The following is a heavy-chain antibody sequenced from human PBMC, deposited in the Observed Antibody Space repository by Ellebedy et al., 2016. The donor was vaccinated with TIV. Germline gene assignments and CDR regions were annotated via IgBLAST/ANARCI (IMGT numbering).Heavy chain of an antibody. V-gene: IGHV5-10-1*01. D-gene: IGHD6-13*01. CDR2: IDPKDSYT. Sequence: GESLKISCKGSGYTFTNYWITWVRQLPGKGLEWMGRIDPKDSYTNYSPAFEGHVTISADKSISTAYLQWSSLKASDTAIYYCARTSGDSGNWGLDLWGQGTLVTVSS. J-gene: IGHJ5*02. CDR3: ARTSGDSGNWGLDL. CDR1: GYTFTNYW.